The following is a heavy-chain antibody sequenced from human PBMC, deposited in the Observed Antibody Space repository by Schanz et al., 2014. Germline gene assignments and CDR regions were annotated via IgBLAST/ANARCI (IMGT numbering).Heavy chain of an antibody. CDR3: YGMDV. CDR2: IFFRGST. Sequence: QVPLQESGPGLVKPSQTLSLTCAVSGGSISSGGYSWSWIRQPPGKGLEWIGYIFFRGSTYYNPSLKSRVPISIDPSKNQFSLRRPSVTAADTAVYYCYGMDVWGQGTTVTVSS. CDR1: GGSISSGGYS. V-gene: IGHV4-30-4*07. J-gene: IGHJ6*02.